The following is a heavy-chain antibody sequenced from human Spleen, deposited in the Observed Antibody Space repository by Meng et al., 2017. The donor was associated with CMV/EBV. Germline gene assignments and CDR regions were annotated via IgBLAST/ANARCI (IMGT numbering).Heavy chain of an antibody. D-gene: IGHD3-22*01. V-gene: IGHV1-2*02. J-gene: IGHJ3*02. Sequence: ASVKVSCKASGYTFTGYYMHWVRQAPGQGLEWMGWINPHSGGTNYAQKFQGRVTMTRDTSISIAYMELSRLRSDDTAVYYCARSNYYDGSGYSPFYAFDIWGQGTMVTVSS. CDR2: INPHSGGT. CDR3: ARSNYYDGSGYSPFYAFDI. CDR1: GYTFTGYY.